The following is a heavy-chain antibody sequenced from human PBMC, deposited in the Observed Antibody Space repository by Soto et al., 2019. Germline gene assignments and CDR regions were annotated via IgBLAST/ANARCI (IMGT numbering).Heavy chain of an antibody. CDR1: GYTFIGYY. Sequence: QVQLVQSGTEVKKPWASVKVSCRPSGYTFIGYYIHWVRQAPGQGLECVGWINPDSGGTTYAQKFQGRATMPRDTSISIVSMELSRLKSDDTAVYFCAWHSGYDYVFDHWGQGTPVTVSS. CDR3: AWHSGYDYVFDH. D-gene: IGHD5-12*01. CDR2: INPDSGGT. V-gene: IGHV1-2*02. J-gene: IGHJ4*02.